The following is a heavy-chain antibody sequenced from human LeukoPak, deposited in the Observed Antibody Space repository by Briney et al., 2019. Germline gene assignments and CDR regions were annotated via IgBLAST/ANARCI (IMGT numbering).Heavy chain of an antibody. CDR3: AKGFGSYYSSGVYMAY. J-gene: IGHJ4*02. V-gene: IGHV3-30*02. Sequence: GGSLRLSCGASGFTFSNYGMLWVRQAPGKGLEWVAFIRYDGSNKLYADSMKGRFTISRDNSKKTLYLQMKSLRAEDTAVYYCAKGFGSYYSSGVYMAYWGQGTLVTVSS. CDR2: IRYDGSNK. CDR1: GFTFSNYG. D-gene: IGHD1-26*01.